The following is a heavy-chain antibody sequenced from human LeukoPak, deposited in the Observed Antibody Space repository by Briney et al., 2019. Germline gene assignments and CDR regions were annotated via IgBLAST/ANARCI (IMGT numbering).Heavy chain of an antibody. CDR2: IIPIFGTA. V-gene: IGHV1-69*06. Sequence: SVKVSCKASGGTFSSYAISWVRQAPGQGLEWMGGIIPIFGTANHAQKFQGRVTITADKSTSTAYMELSSLRSEDTAVYYCAADSGYSYGLFDYWGQGTLVTVSS. CDR1: GGTFSSYA. CDR3: AADSGYSYGLFDY. D-gene: IGHD5-18*01. J-gene: IGHJ4*02.